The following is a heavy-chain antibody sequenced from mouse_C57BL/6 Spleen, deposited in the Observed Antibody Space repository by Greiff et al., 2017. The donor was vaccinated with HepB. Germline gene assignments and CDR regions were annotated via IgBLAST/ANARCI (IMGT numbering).Heavy chain of an antibody. CDR3: ARDILTGTIDY. V-gene: IGHV5-4*01. J-gene: IGHJ2*01. Sequence: EVKLVESGGGLVKPGGSLKLSCAASGFTFSSYAMSWVRPTPEKRLERVATITDGGSYTYSPGNVKGRFTISRDNAKNTRYLQMSHLKSEDTAMYYCARDILTGTIDYWGQGTTLTVSS. D-gene: IGHD4-1*01. CDR1: GFTFSSYA. CDR2: ITDGGSYT.